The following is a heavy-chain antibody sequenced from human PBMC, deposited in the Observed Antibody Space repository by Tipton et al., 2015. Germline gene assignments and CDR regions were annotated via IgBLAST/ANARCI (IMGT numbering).Heavy chain of an antibody. V-gene: IGHV3-64D*08. CDR3: VKGTEY. CDR2: IIGNGGTT. J-gene: IGHJ4*02. CDR1: GFTFSTYA. Sequence: SLRLSCSASGFTFSTYAMHWVRQAPGKGPEYVSAIIGNGGTTYYADSVKGRFTISRDNSKSTLYLQMSSLRPEDTAVYYCVKGTEYWGQGTLVTVSS.